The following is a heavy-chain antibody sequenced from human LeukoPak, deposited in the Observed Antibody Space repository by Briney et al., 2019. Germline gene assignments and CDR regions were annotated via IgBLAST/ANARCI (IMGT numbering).Heavy chain of an antibody. Sequence: ASVKVSCKASGYTFTGYYMHCVRQAPGQGLEWMGWINPNSGGTNYAQKFQGRVTMTRDTSISTAYMELSRLRSDDTAVYYCARDLPWNYWFDPWGQGTLVTVSS. CDR2: INPNSGGT. J-gene: IGHJ5*02. CDR3: ARDLPWNYWFDP. CDR1: GYTFTGYY. V-gene: IGHV1-2*02. D-gene: IGHD1-7*01.